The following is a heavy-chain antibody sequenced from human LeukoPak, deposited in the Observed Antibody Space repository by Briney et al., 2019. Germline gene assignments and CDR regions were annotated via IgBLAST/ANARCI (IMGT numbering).Heavy chain of an antibody. CDR2: IYWDDDK. J-gene: IGHJ4*02. CDR3: AHTSLIMVRGAFGY. Sequence: SGPTLVNPTQTLTLTCTFSGFSLSTNGVAVGWIRQPLGKALEWLALIYWDDDKRYSPSLKSRLTVTKDTSKNQVVLTMTNMDPVDTATYYCAHTSLIMVRGAFGYWGQGTLVTVSS. CDR1: GFSLSTNGVA. V-gene: IGHV2-5*02. D-gene: IGHD3-10*01.